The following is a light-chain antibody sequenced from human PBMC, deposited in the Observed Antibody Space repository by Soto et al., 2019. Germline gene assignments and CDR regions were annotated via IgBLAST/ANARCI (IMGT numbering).Light chain of an antibody. CDR3: QQYGTSPLT. Sequence: EKVLTQSPDTLSLSPGERATLSCRASQTVSSSYLAWYQQKPGQAPRLLIYATSSRAIGVPDRFIGSGSGTDFTLTISRLEPEYFAVYHCQQYGTSPLTFGQGTKVEIK. J-gene: IGKJ1*01. CDR1: QTVSSSY. V-gene: IGKV3-20*01. CDR2: ATS.